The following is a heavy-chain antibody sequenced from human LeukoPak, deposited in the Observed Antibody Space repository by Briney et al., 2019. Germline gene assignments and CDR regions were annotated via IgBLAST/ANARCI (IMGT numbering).Heavy chain of an antibody. J-gene: IGHJ5*02. V-gene: IGHV3-30-3*01. CDR3: ARDLYANWFDP. Sequence: GGSLRLSCAASGFTFSSYVTHWVRQAPGKGLEWVAVISYDGSNKFYADSVKGRFTISRDNSKNTLYLQMNSLRAEDTAVYYCARDLYANWFDPWGQGTLVTVSS. CDR2: ISYDGSNK. D-gene: IGHD2/OR15-2a*01. CDR1: GFTFSSYV.